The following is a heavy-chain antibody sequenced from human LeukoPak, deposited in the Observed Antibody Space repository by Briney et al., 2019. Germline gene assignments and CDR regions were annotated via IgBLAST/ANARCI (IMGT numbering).Heavy chain of an antibody. CDR1: GFTFSSYW. Sequence: GGSLRLSCAASGFTFSSYWMHWVRQAPGKGLVWVSRINSDGSSTSYADSVKGRFTISRDNAQNTLYLQMNSLRAEDTAVYYCASQSLYWDFDYWGQGTLVTVSS. CDR3: ASQSLYWDFDY. J-gene: IGHJ4*02. D-gene: IGHD2-8*02. V-gene: IGHV3-74*01. CDR2: INSDGSST.